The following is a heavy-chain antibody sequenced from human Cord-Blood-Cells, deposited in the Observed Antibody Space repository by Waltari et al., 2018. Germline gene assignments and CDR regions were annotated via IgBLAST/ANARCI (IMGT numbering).Heavy chain of an antibody. D-gene: IGHD2-8*01. CDR2: IYYSWST. V-gene: IGHV4-39*01. CDR3: ARRVVVLMVYAIGSEYYFDY. J-gene: IGHJ4*02. Sequence: QLQLQESGPGLVKPSETLSLTCTVSGGSISSSSYYWGWIRQPPGKGLEWIGSIYYSWSTYYNPSLKSRVTISVDTSKNQFSLKLSSVTAADTAVYYCARRVVVLMVYAIGSEYYFDYWGQGTLVTVSS. CDR1: GGSISSSSYY.